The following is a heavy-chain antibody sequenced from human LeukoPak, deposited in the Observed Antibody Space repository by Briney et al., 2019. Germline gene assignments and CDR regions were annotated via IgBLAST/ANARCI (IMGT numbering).Heavy chain of an antibody. CDR1: GGSISSXY. V-gene: IGHV4-59*01. J-gene: IGHJ5*01. CDR2: IYYSGST. D-gene: IGHD4-23*01. CDR3: ARNHGGWFDS. Sequence: SETXXLTCTVSGGSISSXYWSWIRXPPGKXLEWIGYIYYSGSTKYNPSLKSRVTISVDTSKNQFTLKLSSVTAADTAVYYCARNHGGWFDSWGQGTLVTVSS.